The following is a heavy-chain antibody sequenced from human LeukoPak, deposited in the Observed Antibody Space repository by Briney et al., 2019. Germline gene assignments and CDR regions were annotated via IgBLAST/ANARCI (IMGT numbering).Heavy chain of an antibody. Sequence: GGSLRLSCAASGFTFSSYSMNWVRQAPGKGLEWVSSISSSSSYIYYADSVKGRFTISGDNAKNSLHLQMNSLRAEDTAVYYCARALRVTTVVTLDYWGQGTLVTVSS. CDR3: ARALRVTTVVTLDY. D-gene: IGHD4-23*01. CDR2: ISSSSSYI. V-gene: IGHV3-21*01. CDR1: GFTFSSYS. J-gene: IGHJ4*02.